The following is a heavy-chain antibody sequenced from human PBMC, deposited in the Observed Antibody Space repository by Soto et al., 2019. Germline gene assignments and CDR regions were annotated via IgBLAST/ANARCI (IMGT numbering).Heavy chain of an antibody. Sequence: EVQLVQSGGTMVQPGGSLRLSCAASGFTFSTYDMNWVRQAPGKGLEWVSHITSVSTTMYYADSVKGRFTISRDNAKNSLYLQMDSLRDEDTAVYYCVRTFECWGQGTLVTVSS. D-gene: IGHD2-8*01. CDR1: GFTFSTYD. J-gene: IGHJ4*02. CDR2: ITSVSTTM. V-gene: IGHV3-48*02. CDR3: VRTFEC.